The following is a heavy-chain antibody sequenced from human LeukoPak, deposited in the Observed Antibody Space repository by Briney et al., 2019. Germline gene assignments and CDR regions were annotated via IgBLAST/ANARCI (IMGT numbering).Heavy chain of an antibody. CDR3: ARSLDYGGNSDKFDY. Sequence: SVKVSCKASGGTFSSYAISWVRQAPGQGLEWMGGIIPIFGTANYAQKFQGRVTITADESTSTAYMELSSLRSEDTAVYYCARSLDYGGNSDKFDYWGQGTLVTVSS. CDR1: GGTFSSYA. V-gene: IGHV1-69*13. CDR2: IIPIFGTA. D-gene: IGHD4-23*01. J-gene: IGHJ4*02.